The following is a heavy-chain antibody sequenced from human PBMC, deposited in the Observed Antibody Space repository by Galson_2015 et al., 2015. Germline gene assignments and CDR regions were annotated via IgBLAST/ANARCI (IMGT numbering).Heavy chain of an antibody. CDR2: IYHSGST. CDR1: GYSISSGYY. V-gene: IGHV4-38-2*02. Sequence: EPLSLTCTVSGYSISSGYYWGWIRQPPGKGLEWIGRIYHSGSTYYNPALKSRVTISVDTSKNQFSLKLSSVTAADTAVYYCARDLVYSSSWYVDYWGQGTLVTVSS. D-gene: IGHD6-13*01. CDR3: ARDLVYSSSWYVDY. J-gene: IGHJ4*02.